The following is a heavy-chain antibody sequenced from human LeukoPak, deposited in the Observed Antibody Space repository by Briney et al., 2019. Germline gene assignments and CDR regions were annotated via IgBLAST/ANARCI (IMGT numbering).Heavy chain of an antibody. Sequence: PGGSLRLSCAASGFTFDDHWMTWVRQAPGEGLAWVAYIKYDGTEKIYGDSVTGRVTVSRDNAENSVYLQMHSLRAEDTAVYYCARDQGSMIVVRPTNWFFDLWGRGTLVTVSS. CDR2: IKYDGTEK. V-gene: IGHV3-7*01. J-gene: IGHJ2*01. CDR3: ARDQGSMIVVRPTNWFFDL. CDR1: GFTFDDHW. D-gene: IGHD3-22*01.